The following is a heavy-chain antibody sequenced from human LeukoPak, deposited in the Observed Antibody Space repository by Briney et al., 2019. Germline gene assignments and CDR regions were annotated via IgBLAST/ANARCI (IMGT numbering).Heavy chain of an antibody. D-gene: IGHD3-10*01. CDR2: IYYSGST. J-gene: IGHJ5*02. Sequence: KTSETLSLTCTVSGGSISSSSYYWSWIRQPPGKGLEWIGYIYYSGSTNYNPSLKSRVTISVDTSKNQFSLKLSSVTAADTAVYYCARYGSGSYPFVRYWFDPWGQGTLVTVSS. CDR1: GGSISSSSYY. CDR3: ARYGSGSYPFVRYWFDP. V-gene: IGHV4-61*01.